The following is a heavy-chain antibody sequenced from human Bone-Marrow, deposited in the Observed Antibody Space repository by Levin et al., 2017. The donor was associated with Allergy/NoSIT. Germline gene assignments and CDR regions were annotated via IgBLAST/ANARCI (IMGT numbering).Heavy chain of an antibody. CDR3: AATGVDNGDYWSFDL. D-gene: IGHD4-17*01. CDR2: IYTSGST. CDR1: GASISSGKYY. V-gene: IGHV4-61*02. Sequence: SETLSLTCTVSGASISSGKYYWSWIRQPAGKGLEWIGRIYTSGSTKYNPSLKSRVTISQDTSKNQFYLELISVTAADTAVYYCAATGVDNGDYWSFDLWGRGTLVTVSS. J-gene: IGHJ2*01.